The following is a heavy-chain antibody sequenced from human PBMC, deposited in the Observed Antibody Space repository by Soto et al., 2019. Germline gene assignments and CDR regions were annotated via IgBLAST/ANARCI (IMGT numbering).Heavy chain of an antibody. D-gene: IGHD4-17*01. CDR3: ARADYGDYRRKGYWFDP. J-gene: IGHJ5*02. CDR2: MNPNSGNT. Sequence: ASVKVSCKASGYTFTSYDINWVRQATGQGLEWMGWMNPNSGNTGYAQKFQGRVTMTRNTSISTAYMELSSLRSEDTAVYYCARADYGDYRRKGYWFDPWGQGTLVTVSS. CDR1: GYTFTSYD. V-gene: IGHV1-8*01.